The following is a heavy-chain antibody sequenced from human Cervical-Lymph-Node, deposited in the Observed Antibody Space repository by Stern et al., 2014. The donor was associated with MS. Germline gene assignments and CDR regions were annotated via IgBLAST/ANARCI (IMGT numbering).Heavy chain of an antibody. V-gene: IGHV1-3*01. CDR2: VNAVDAYT. J-gene: IGHJ4*02. CDR1: GYAFTTYG. Sequence: VQLVESGSEVRKPGASVKVSCTATGYAFTTYGIHWVRQAPGQRLEWIGWVNAVDAYTKYSEKFHGRVTMTRDTSTSTAYMELSDLRSEDTALYYCSLGRDLAFFHWGQGTLVTVSS. CDR3: SLGRDLAFFH. D-gene: IGHD3-3*02.